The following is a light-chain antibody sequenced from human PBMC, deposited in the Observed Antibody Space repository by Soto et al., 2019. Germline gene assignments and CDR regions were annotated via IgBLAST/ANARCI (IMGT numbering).Light chain of an antibody. CDR2: DAS. CDR1: QDITNY. CDR3: QHSNNFFALT. J-gene: IGKJ4*01. V-gene: IGKV1-33*01. Sequence: DIQMTQSPSSLSASGGGRVSITCXLSQDITNYISWYQQKPGKAPKLLIYDASNLEAGVPSRFSGSGSGTDFTFTISSLQPEDSATYYCQHSNNFFALTFGGGTKVDIK.